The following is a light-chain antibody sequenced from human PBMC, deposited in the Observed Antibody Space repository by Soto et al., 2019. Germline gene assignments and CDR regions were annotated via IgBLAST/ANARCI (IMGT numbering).Light chain of an antibody. CDR2: DAS. CDR1: QGISSA. J-gene: IGKJ1*01. Sequence: AIHLTHSPSSLSASVGDRVTITCRASQGISSALAWYQQKPGKAPKLLIYDASSLESGVPSRFSGSGSGKDFTLTISSLQPEDFATYYCAQSYRVSRSSGQLTKVDIX. CDR3: AQSYRVSRS. V-gene: IGKV1-13*02.